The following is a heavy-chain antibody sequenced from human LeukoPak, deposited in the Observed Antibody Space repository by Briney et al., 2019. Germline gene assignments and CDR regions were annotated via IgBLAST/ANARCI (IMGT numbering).Heavy chain of an antibody. CDR2: ICSGSSTI. J-gene: IGHJ4*02. D-gene: IGHD3-10*01. Sequence: PGGSLRLSCAASGFTFSIDSMNWVRQAPGKGLEWVSYICSGSSTIYYADAVKGRVTISRDNAKNSLYLQMNSLGDEDTAVYYCARDSGSDYWGQGTLVTVSS. CDR3: ARDSGSDY. V-gene: IGHV3-48*02. CDR1: GFTFSIDS.